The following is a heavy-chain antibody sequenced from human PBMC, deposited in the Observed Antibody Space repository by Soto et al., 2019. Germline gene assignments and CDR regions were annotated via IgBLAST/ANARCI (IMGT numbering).Heavy chain of an antibody. D-gene: IGHD5-12*01. Sequence: PGGSLRLSYTAAGYTFGDYAMSWFRQAPGKGLEWVGFIRSKAYGGTTEYAASVKGRFTISRDDSKSIAYLQMNSLKTEDTAVYYCTRMDVDIVATPDYWGQGTLVTVSS. V-gene: IGHV3-49*03. CDR1: GYTFGDYA. CDR2: IRSKAYGGTT. CDR3: TRMDVDIVATPDY. J-gene: IGHJ4*02.